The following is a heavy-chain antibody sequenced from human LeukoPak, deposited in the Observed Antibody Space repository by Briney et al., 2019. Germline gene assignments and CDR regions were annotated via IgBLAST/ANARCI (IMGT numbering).Heavy chain of an antibody. J-gene: IGHJ4*02. CDR1: GFTLSFNV. CDR2: VSHDGSSK. Sequence: PGGSLRLSCTASGFTLSFNVIHWVRQAPGKGLEWVSRVSHDGSSKQYLDSVKGRFTISRDNSKNTAYLQMDSLRAEDTAVYYCVQDKSNSWSFDNWGQGTLVTVSS. D-gene: IGHD2/OR15-2a*01. CDR3: VQDKSNSWSFDN. V-gene: IGHV3-30*18.